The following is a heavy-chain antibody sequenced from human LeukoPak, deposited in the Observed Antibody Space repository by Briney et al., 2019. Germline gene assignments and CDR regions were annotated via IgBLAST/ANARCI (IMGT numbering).Heavy chain of an antibody. D-gene: IGHD6-19*01. CDR3: AGDSSGWSRDY. V-gene: IGHV3-69-1*01. Sequence: GGSLRLSCAASGLTFSNFGMSWVRQAPGKGLEWVSTISRNSRIYYADSVKGRLSISRDNAKDSLYLQLNSLRAEDTAVYYCAGDSSGWSRDYWGQGTLVTVSS. CDR2: ISRNSRI. CDR1: GLTFSNFG. J-gene: IGHJ4*02.